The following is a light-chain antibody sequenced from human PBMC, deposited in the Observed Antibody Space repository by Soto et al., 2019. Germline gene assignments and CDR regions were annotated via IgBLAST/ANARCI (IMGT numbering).Light chain of an antibody. V-gene: IGKV1-5*03. CDR2: KAS. CDR1: QSIGNW. J-gene: IGKJ4*01. CDR3: QQYYIYSPGLT. Sequence: DIQMTQFPSTLSASVGDRVTITCRASQSIGNWLAWYQQKPGKAPKLLIYKASSLEGGVPARFSVSGSGPEITITIRRLQPKHFAIYDGQQYYIYSPGLTFGGGTKVEIK.